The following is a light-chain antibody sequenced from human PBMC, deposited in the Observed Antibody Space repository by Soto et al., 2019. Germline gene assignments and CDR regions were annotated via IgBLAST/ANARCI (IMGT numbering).Light chain of an antibody. CDR3: HQYDSSPYHT. CDR2: GAS. V-gene: IGKV3-15*01. J-gene: IGKJ4*01. CDR1: QSVSSN. Sequence: VESQPLLTLPESTGERATLSCRASQSVSSNLAWYQQKPGQAPRFLIYGASTRATGIPARFSGSGSGTDFTLSISRLEPEDFAAYYCHQYDSSPYHTFGGGTKVDIK.